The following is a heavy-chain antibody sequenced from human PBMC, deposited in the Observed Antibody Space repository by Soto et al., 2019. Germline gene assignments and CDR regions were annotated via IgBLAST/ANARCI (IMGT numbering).Heavy chain of an antibody. CDR2: MRSKANSFAT. V-gene: IGHV3-73*01. CDR1: GFTFSGSP. Sequence: GGSLRLSCAASGFTFSGSPIHWVRQASGKGLEWVARMRSKANSFATTYAASVKGRFTISRDDSKNTAYLQMDSLKTEDKAVYYCTRAEPRESSGGTCYDANWFDPWGQGTLVTVSS. D-gene: IGHD2-15*01. J-gene: IGHJ5*02. CDR3: TRAEPRESSGGTCYDANWFDP.